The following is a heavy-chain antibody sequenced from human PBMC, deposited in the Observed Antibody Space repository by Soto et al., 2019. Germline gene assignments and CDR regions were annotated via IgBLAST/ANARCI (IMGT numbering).Heavy chain of an antibody. D-gene: IGHD4-17*01. J-gene: IGHJ4*02. V-gene: IGHV3-20*04. CDR1: GFPFDDYG. CDR3: VRATGYYGDFFDF. CDR2: INRDGGST. Sequence: GGSLRLSCAASGFPFDDYGMSWVRQAPGKGLEWVSGINRDGGSTGYADSVKGRFTISRDNAKNSLYLQMNSLRAEDTAFYYCVRATGYYGDFFDFRGQVTLFTVCS.